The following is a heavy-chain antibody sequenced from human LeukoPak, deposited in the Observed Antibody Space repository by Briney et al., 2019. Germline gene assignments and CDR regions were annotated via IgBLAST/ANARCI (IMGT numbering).Heavy chain of an antibody. CDR1: GYSFTSYW. Sequence: GESLKISCKGSGYSFTSYWIGWVRQMPGKGLEWMGIIYPGDSDTRYSPSFQGQVTISADKSISTAYLQWSSLKASDTAMYYCARHATYYYDSSGYCHGAFDIWGQGTMVTVSS. J-gene: IGHJ3*02. CDR2: IYPGDSDT. V-gene: IGHV5-51*01. CDR3: ARHATYYYDSSGYCHGAFDI. D-gene: IGHD3-22*01.